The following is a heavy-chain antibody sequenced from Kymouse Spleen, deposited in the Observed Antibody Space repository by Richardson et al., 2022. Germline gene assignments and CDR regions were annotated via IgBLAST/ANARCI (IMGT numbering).Heavy chain of an antibody. J-gene: IGHJ6*02. D-gene: IGHD3-9*01. V-gene: IGHV3-33*01. Sequence: QVQLVESGGGVVQPGRSLRLSCAASGFTFSSYGMHWVRQAPGKGLEWVAVIWYDGSNKYYADSVKGRFTISRDNSKNTLYLQMNSLRAEDTAVYYCARDLLRYFDWLLYPLYYYYYGMDVWGQGTTVTVSS. CDR1: GFTFSSYG. CDR2: IWYDGSNK. CDR3: ARDLLRYFDWLLYPLYYYYYGMDV.